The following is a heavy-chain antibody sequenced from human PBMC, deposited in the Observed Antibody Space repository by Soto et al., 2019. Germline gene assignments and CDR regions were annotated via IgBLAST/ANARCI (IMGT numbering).Heavy chain of an antibody. CDR2: VDASGNT. D-gene: IGHD3-22*01. CDR1: GHSISADY. CDR3: ARDVGGSVVPHWFDP. Sequence: QVQLQESGPGLVKASETLSLSCTVSGHSISADYWSWIRQPAGKRLERIGRVDASGNTNYNPSLKGRVTKSVDTSKNQFFLKVRSVTAADTAMYFCARDVGGSVVPHWFDPWGQGALVTVAS. J-gene: IGHJ5*02. V-gene: IGHV4-4*07.